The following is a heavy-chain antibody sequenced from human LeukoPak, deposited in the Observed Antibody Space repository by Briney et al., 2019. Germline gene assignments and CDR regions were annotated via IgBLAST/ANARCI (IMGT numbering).Heavy chain of an antibody. D-gene: IGHD1-14*01. Sequence: VGSLRLSCAASGFTFSSYGMHWVRQAPGKGLEWVAVISYDGSNKYYADSVKGRFTISRDNSKNTLYLQMNSLRAEDTAVYYCAKDHGTGFDYWGQGTLVTVSS. V-gene: IGHV3-30*18. CDR1: GFTFSSYG. CDR2: ISYDGSNK. J-gene: IGHJ4*02. CDR3: AKDHGTGFDY.